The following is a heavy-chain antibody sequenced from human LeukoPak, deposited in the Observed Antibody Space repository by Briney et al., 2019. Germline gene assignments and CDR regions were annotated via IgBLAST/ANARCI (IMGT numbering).Heavy chain of an antibody. D-gene: IGHD3-10*01. V-gene: IGHV4-59*01. CDR3: ARGGWSAFDI. CDR1: GDSISYFY. CDR2: IYYSGTT. J-gene: IGHJ3*02. Sequence: PSETPSLTCSVSGDSISYFYWSWIRQPPGKGLEWIGYIYYSGTTNYNPYLKSRVTISVDTSKNQFSMKLRSVTAADTAVYYCARGGWSAFDIWGQGTMVTVSS.